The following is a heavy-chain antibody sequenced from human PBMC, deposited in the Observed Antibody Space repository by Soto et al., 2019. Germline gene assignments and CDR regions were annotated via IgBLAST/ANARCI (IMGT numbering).Heavy chain of an antibody. CDR2: ITTHNGNT. J-gene: IGHJ4*01. V-gene: IGHV1-18*01. Sequence: ASVKVSCKAAGDTFSTYGFSWVRQAPGRGLEWMGWITTHNGNTKSSEKLQGRVTMTTDTSTSTAYRELRSQRSDDPALYFWVRGGCGDVHDYSGRGTPDPVAS. CDR3: VRGGCGDVHDY. CDR1: GDTFSTYG. D-gene: IGHD4-17*01.